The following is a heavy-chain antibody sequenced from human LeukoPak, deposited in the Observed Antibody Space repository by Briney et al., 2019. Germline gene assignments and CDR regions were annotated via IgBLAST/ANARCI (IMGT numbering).Heavy chain of an antibody. D-gene: IGHD4-17*01. Sequence: GQSLKISCKGSGYRFTNYHIGCVRQMPGKGLEWMGIIYPADSDTRYRPTFRVQVTISADKSINTAYLQWSSLKASDTAMYYCTRLISRGSDYNYVDDWGQGTLITVSS. CDR3: TRLISRGSDYNYVDD. CDR2: IYPADSDT. J-gene: IGHJ4*02. CDR1: GYRFTNYH. V-gene: IGHV5-51*01.